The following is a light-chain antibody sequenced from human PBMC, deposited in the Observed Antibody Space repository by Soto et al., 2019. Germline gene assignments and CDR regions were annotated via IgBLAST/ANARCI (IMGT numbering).Light chain of an antibody. V-gene: IGLV2-14*01. CDR1: SSDVGGYNY. Sequence: QSALPQPASVSGSPGQSITISCTGTSSDVGGYNYVSWYQQHPGKAPKLMIYDVSNRPSGVSTRFSGSKSGNTASLTISGLQADDEADYYCSSYTSSSTVVFGGGTKLTVL. CDR2: DVS. J-gene: IGLJ2*01. CDR3: SSYTSSSTVV.